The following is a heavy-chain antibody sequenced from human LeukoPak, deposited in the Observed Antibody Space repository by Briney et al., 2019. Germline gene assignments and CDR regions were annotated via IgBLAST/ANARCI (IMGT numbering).Heavy chain of an antibody. CDR1: GYTFTSYD. V-gene: IGHV1-8*01. D-gene: IGHD2-2*01. Sequence: ASVEVSCKASGYTFTSYDINWVRQATGQGLEWMGWMNPNSGNTGYAQKFQGRVTMTRNTSISTAYMELSSLRSEDTAVYYCARGVVPAAPAIGFDPWGQGTLVTVSS. CDR2: MNPNSGNT. CDR3: ARGVVPAAPAIGFDP. J-gene: IGHJ5*02.